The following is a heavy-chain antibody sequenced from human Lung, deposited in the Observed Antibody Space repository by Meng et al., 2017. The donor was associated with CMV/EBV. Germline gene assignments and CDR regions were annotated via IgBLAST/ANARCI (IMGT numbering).Heavy chain of an antibody. Sequence: QVQLVQSGAEVQKPGSSVKVSCNTAGGTFNSYATSWVRQAPGQGLEWMGGIIPIFGTTNYAQKFQGRIRITADESTSTAYMELSRLRSDDTAVYYCATGWGATYRLDYWGQGTLVTVAS. CDR3: ATGWGATYRLDY. CDR2: IIPIFGTT. D-gene: IGHD1-26*01. V-gene: IGHV1-69*12. J-gene: IGHJ4*02. CDR1: GGTFNSYA.